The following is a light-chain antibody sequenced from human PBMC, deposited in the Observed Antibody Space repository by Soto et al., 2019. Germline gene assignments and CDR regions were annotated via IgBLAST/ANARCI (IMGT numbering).Light chain of an antibody. V-gene: IGLV2-8*01. CDR1: SSDVGGYNY. J-gene: IGLJ1*01. CDR2: EVS. CDR3: TSYAGSNNFFYV. Sequence: QSVLTQPPSASGSPGQSVTISCTGTSSDVGGYNYVSWYQQHPGKAPKLMIYEVSKRPSGVPDRFSGSKSGNTASLTVSGLQAEDEVDYYCTSYAGSNNFFYVFGTGTKV.